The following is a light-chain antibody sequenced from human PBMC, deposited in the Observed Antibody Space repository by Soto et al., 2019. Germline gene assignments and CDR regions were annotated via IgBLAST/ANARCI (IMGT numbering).Light chain of an antibody. CDR3: SSYTSSSTPYV. Sequence: QSALTQPASVSGSPGQSITISCTGTSSDVGGYKFVSWYQQHPGTAPKLMIYEVSNRPSGVSSRFSGSKSGNTASLTISGLQAEDEADYYCSSYTSSSTPYVFGTGTKVTVL. V-gene: IGLV2-14*01. J-gene: IGLJ1*01. CDR2: EVS. CDR1: SSDVGGYKF.